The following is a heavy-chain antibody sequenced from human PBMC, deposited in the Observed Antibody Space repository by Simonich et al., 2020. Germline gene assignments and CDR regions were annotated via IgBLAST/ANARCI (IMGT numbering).Heavy chain of an antibody. CDR3: ARERAAAGEAFDY. D-gene: IGHD6-13*01. CDR1: GFTFSGYG. J-gene: IGHJ4*02. Sequence: QVQLVESGGGVVQPGRSLRLSCAASGFTFSGYGMHWFRQAPGKGVAWVGVIWYDGSNKYYADSVEGRFTISRDNSKNTLYLQMNSLRAEDTAVYYCARERAAAGEAFDYWGQGTLVTVSS. CDR2: IWYDGSNK. V-gene: IGHV3-33*01.